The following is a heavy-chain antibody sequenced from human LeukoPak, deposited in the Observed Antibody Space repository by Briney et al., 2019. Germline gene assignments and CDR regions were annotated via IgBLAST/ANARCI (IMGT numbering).Heavy chain of an antibody. CDR1: GGSISSGSYH. CDR3: ARSVSPSGYDYDHNGIDV. V-gene: IGHV4-39*01. CDR2: IYYSGST. D-gene: IGHD3-22*01. Sequence: SETLSLTCTVSGGSISSGSYHWGWIRQPPGKGLEWIGSIYYSGSTYYNPSLKSRVTISVDTSKNQFSLKLSSMTAADTGVFYCARSVSPSGYDYDHNGIDVWGQGTTVTVSS. J-gene: IGHJ6*02.